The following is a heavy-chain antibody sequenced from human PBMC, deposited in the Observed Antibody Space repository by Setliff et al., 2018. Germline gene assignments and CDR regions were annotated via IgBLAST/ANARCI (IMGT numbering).Heavy chain of an antibody. V-gene: IGHV4-38-2*01. CDR2: IFQSGIT. D-gene: IGHD5-12*01. CDR1: GFSITNGYY. CDR3: ARVGGLLVATMPFDY. Sequence: SETLSLTCAVSGFSITNGYYWGWIRQSPGKQLEWIGNIFQSGITFYDPSLKSRVTISLDPSQNQFSLKLRSVTAADTAVYFCARVGGLLVATMPFDYWGPGTLVTVSS. J-gene: IGHJ4*02.